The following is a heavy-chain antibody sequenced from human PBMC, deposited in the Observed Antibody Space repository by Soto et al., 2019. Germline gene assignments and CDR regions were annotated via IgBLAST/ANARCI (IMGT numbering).Heavy chain of an antibody. CDR3: ARHVPAAGYYYGMDV. CDR2: ISPNFGTA. CDR1: GGTFSSYA. Sequence: QVQLVQSGAEVKKPGSSVKVSCKASGGTFSSYAISWVRQAPGQGHGWMGGISPNFGTANYAQKFQGRVTITADESTSTAYMELSSLRSEDTAVYYCARHVPAAGYYYGMDVWGQGTTVTVSS. V-gene: IGHV1-69*12. J-gene: IGHJ6*02. D-gene: IGHD2-2*01.